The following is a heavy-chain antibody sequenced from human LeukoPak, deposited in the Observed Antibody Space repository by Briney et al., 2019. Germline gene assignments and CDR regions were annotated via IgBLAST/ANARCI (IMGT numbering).Heavy chain of an antibody. D-gene: IGHD6-13*01. J-gene: IGHJ4*02. CDR3: ARVGYSSRWYSGGGNDY. CDR2: IYHSGST. CDR1: GGSISSSNW. Sequence: SGTLSLTCAVSGGSISSSNWWSWVRQPPGKGLEWIGEIYHSGSTNYNPSLKSRVTISVDKSKNQFSLKLSSVTAADTAVYYCARVGYSSRWYSGGGNDYWGQGTLVTVSS. V-gene: IGHV4-4*02.